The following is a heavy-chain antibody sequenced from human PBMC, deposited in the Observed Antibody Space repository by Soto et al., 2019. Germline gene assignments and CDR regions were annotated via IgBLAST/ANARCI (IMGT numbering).Heavy chain of an antibody. V-gene: IGHV3-23*01. D-gene: IGHD6-13*01. Sequence: EVQLLESGGGLVQPGGSLRLSCAGSGFTFSSCAVSWVRRAPGKGLEWVSVISGSGASTFYADSVKGRFTISRDNFKNSLYLQMNSLQAADTAVYYCAKGTVGSTLQPYYFDYWGQGTLVTVSS. CDR2: ISGSGAST. CDR1: GFTFSSCA. J-gene: IGHJ4*02. CDR3: AKGTVGSTLQPYYFDY.